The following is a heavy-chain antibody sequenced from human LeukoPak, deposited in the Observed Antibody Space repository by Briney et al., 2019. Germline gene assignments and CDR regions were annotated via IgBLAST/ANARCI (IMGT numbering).Heavy chain of an antibody. D-gene: IGHD3-10*02. CDR1: GFTFSNYA. V-gene: IGHV3-64*01. J-gene: IGHJ4*02. CDR3: ARSLGAGSYLDF. CDR2: INGNGGST. Sequence: GGSLRLSCAASGFTFSNYAMHWVRQAPGKGLEYLSAINGNGGSTYYAPSVKGKFTITRDNSKNTLYLQMDSLSAEDMAVFYCARSLGAGSYLDFWGQGTLVTVSS.